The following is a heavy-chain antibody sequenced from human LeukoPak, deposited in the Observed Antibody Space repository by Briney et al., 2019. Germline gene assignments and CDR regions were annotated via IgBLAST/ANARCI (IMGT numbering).Heavy chain of an antibody. J-gene: IGHJ1*01. CDR3: AKGRDYYGSGSCEFQH. Sequence: PGGSLRLSCAASGFTFSSYAMSWVRQAPGKGLEWVSAISGSGGSTYYADSVKGRFTISRDNSKNTLYLQMNSLRAEDTAVYYCAKGRDYYGSGSCEFQHWGQGTLVTVSS. CDR2: ISGSGGST. CDR1: GFTFSSYA. D-gene: IGHD3-10*01. V-gene: IGHV3-23*01.